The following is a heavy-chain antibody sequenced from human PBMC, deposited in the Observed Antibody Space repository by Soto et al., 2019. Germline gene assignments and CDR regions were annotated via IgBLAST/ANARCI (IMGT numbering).Heavy chain of an antibody. D-gene: IGHD3-9*01. V-gene: IGHV3-74*01. Sequence: EVQVVESGGDLVQPGGSLRLSCAASGFSFSNYRMHWVRQAPGKGLVWVSRVNNDGRDTIYADSVMGRFTVSRDNAKNTLFLQMNSLRIDDTAMYYCARGSIDHAFDIWGQGTMVTVS. J-gene: IGHJ3*02. CDR1: GFSFSNYR. CDR2: VNNDGRDT. CDR3: ARGSIDHAFDI.